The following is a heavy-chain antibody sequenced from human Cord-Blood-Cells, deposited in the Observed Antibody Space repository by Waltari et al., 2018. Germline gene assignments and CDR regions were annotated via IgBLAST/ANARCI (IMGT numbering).Heavy chain of an antibody. D-gene: IGHD6-13*01. Sequence: QVQLQESGPGLVKPSETLSLTCTVSGGSLSSYYWSWIRQPPGQGLEWIGYIYYSGSTNYNPSLKSRVTISVDTSKNQFSLKLSSVTAADTAVYYCARSARSGYSSSWYNWFDPWGQGTLVTVSS. CDR3: ARSARSGYSSSWYNWFDP. V-gene: IGHV4-59*01. J-gene: IGHJ5*02. CDR2: IYYSGST. CDR1: GGSLSSYY.